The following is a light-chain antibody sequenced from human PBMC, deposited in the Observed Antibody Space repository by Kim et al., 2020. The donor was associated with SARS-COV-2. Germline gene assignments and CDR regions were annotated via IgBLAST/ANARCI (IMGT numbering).Light chain of an antibody. CDR2: GAS. CDR3: QHSDNWPPFT. V-gene: IGKV3D-15*01. Sequence: EIVLTQSPATLSVSPGERVTLSCTASQSVSSNLAWYQHKPGQAPRLLIYGASTRASGIPARFSGSASQTEFTLTINTLQSEDVAVYYCQHSDNWPPFTFCQGTKLEI. J-gene: IGKJ2*01. CDR1: QSVSSN.